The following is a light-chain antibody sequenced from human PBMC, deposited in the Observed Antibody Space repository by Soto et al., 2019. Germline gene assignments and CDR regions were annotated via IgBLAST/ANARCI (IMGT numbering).Light chain of an antibody. Sequence: EILMTQSPATLSVSPGDRATLSCRASQSVSKNLAWYQQRPGQAPRLLIYGASTRATGIPARFSGSGSGTEFTLTISSLQSEDFAVYYCQQYNDWPPWTFGQGTKVEIK. J-gene: IGKJ1*01. CDR2: GAS. V-gene: IGKV3-15*01. CDR3: QQYNDWPPWT. CDR1: QSVSKN.